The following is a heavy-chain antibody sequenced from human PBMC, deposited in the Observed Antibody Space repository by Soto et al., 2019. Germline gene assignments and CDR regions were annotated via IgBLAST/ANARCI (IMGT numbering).Heavy chain of an antibody. D-gene: IGHD2-2*01. J-gene: IGHJ5*02. CDR3: AKDSYCSSTSCSSLNS. CDR1: GFTFASYT. Sequence: GGSLRLSCAASGFTFASYTMTWVRQAPGKGLEWVSVISGRAGNTYYADSVKGRFTISRDNSKNTLYLYMSSLRAEDTALCYCAKDSYCSSTSCSSLNSWGQGTLVTVSS. CDR2: ISGRAGNT. V-gene: IGHV3-23*01.